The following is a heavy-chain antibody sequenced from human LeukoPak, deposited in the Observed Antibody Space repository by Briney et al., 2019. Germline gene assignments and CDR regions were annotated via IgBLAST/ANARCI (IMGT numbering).Heavy chain of an antibody. J-gene: IGHJ2*01. D-gene: IGHD3-10*01. CDR1: GGSISSGDYY. CDR3: ARESGTMVRAWYFDL. Sequence: SQTLSLTCTVSGGSISSGDYYWSWIRQPPGKGLEWIGYIYYSGSTYYNPSLKSRVTISVDTSKNQFSLKLSSVTAADTAVYYCARESGTMVRAWYFDLWGRGTLVTVSS. V-gene: IGHV4-30-4*01. CDR2: IYYSGST.